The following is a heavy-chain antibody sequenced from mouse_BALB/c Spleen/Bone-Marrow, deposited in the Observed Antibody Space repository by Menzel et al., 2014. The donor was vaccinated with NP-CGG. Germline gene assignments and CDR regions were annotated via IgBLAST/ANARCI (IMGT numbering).Heavy chain of an antibody. D-gene: IGHD2-14*01. CDR3: AKGGNYRYDFDY. J-gene: IGHJ2*01. CDR1: GYTFTSYV. V-gene: IGHV1-14*01. CDR2: INPYNDGT. Sequence: VQLQQSGPELVKPGASVKMSCKASGYTFTSYVMHWVKQKPGQGLEWIGYINPYNDGTKYNEKFKGMATLTSDRSSSTGYMGPNRLTSEDSAVYYRAKGGNYRYDFDYWGQGTTLTVSS.